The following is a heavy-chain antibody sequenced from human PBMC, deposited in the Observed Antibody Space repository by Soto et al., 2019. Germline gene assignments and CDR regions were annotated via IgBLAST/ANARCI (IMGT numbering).Heavy chain of an antibody. J-gene: IGHJ4*02. CDR1: GFTFGDYG. D-gene: IGHD4-17*01. CDR2: ISYDGSET. Sequence: QVHLVESGGGVVQPGRSLRLSCAASGFTFGDYGMHWVRQAPGKGLEWVADISYDGSETYYADSVEGRFTVSRDNSKSVLYLQMNSLRLDDTAVYYCAKFSIQKWWAVTFDQWGQGTLVSVSS. V-gene: IGHV3-30*18. CDR3: AKFSIQKWWAVTFDQ.